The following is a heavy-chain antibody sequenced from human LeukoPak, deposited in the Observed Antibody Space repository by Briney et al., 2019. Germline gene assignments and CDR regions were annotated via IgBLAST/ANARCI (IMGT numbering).Heavy chain of an antibody. CDR3: ASLKVLYYYDSSGHFDY. J-gene: IGHJ4*02. Sequence: SETLSLTCTVPGGSISSSSYYWGWIRQPLGKGLEWVGSIYYSGSTYYNPSLKSRVTISVDTSKNQFSLKLSSVTAADTAVYYCASLKVLYYYDSSGHFDYWGQGTLVTVSS. CDR2: IYYSGST. V-gene: IGHV4-39*01. CDR1: GGSISSSSYY. D-gene: IGHD3-22*01.